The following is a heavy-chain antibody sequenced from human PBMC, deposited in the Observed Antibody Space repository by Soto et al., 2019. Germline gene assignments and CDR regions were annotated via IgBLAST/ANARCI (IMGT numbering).Heavy chain of an antibody. CDR2: IYYSGST. CDR3: ARELYDYVWGSYRYYAFDI. Sequence: SETLSLTCTVSGGSVSSGSYYWSWIRQPPGKGLEWIGYIYYSGSTNYNPSLKSRVTISVDTSKNQFSLKLSSVTAADTVVYYCARELYDYVWGSYRYYAFDIWGQGTMVTVSS. CDR1: GGSVSSGSYY. J-gene: IGHJ3*02. V-gene: IGHV4-61*01. D-gene: IGHD3-16*02.